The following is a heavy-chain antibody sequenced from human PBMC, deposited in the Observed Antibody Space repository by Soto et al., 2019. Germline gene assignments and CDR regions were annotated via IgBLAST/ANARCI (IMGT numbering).Heavy chain of an antibody. CDR3: ARYRIFYDILTGYDY. J-gene: IGHJ4*02. CDR1: RYTFTSYA. D-gene: IGHD3-9*01. Sequence: GASVKVCCESSRYTFTSYALRWLRQARGQRPEWMGWINADNGNTNYAQKFQGRVTMTRDTSASTAYMELRSLRSDDTAVYYCARYRIFYDILTGYDYWGQGTLVTVPQ. CDR2: INADNGNT. V-gene: IGHV1-3*01.